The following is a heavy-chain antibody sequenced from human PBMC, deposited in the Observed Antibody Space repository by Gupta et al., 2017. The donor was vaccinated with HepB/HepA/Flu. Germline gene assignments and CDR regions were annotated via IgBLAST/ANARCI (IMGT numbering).Heavy chain of an antibody. CDR1: GCPFDAYG. D-gene: IGHD2/OR15-2a*01. Sequence: EVLLGESGGVVVRRGGSIRLSWAAFGCPFDAYGMSWDRQAPGKGLEWVSGNNWNGGSTGYADSVKGRYTITRDNAKNSLYLQMNSLRAEDTALYYCASGPFRYYYHYMDVWGKGTTVTVSS. CDR2: NNWNGGST. CDR3: ASGPFRYYYHYMDV. J-gene: IGHJ6*03. V-gene: IGHV3-20*04.